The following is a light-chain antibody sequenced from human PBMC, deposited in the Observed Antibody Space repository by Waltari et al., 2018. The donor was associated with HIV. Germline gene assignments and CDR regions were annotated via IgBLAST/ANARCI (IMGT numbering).Light chain of an antibody. CDR3: MQGTHWPLT. V-gene: IGKV2-28*01. CDR1: QSLLHINGYNY. J-gene: IGKJ4*01. CDR2: LGS. Sequence: DIVMTQSPLSLPATPGEPASISCRSSQSLLHINGYNYLDWYLQKPGQSPQLLIYLGSNRASGVPDRFSGSGSGTDFTLEISRVETEDVGLYYCMQGTHWPLTFGGGTKVEIK.